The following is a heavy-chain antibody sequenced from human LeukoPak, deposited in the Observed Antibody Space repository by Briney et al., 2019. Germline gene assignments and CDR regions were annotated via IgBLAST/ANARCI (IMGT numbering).Heavy chain of an antibody. CDR3: AKGEDYDILTDLSY. CDR2: ISGSGGST. J-gene: IGHJ4*02. D-gene: IGHD3-9*01. V-gene: IGHV3-23*01. CDR1: GFTFSSHA. Sequence: GGSLRLSCAASGFTFSSHAMSWVRQAPGKGLEWVSAISGSGGSTYYADSVKGRFTISRDNSKNTLYLQMNSLRAEDTAVYYCAKGEDYDILTDLSYWGQGTLVTVSS.